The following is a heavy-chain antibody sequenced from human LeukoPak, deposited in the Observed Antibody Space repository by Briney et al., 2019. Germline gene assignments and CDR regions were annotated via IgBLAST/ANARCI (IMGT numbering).Heavy chain of an antibody. CDR3: ARPQAYYFDY. J-gene: IGHJ4*02. V-gene: IGHV3-30*01. CDR1: GFSFSSYA. Sequence: GRSLKLSCAASGFSFSSYAIHWVRQAPGKGLEWVAAISYDGSKKYYADSVKGRFTISRDNSKNTLYLQMDSLRSGDTAVYYCARPQAYYFDYWGQGTLVTVSS. CDR2: ISYDGSKK.